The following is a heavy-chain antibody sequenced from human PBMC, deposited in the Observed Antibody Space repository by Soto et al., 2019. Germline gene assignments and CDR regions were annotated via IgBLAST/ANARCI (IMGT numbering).Heavy chain of an antibody. CDR1: GFIFSNFA. Sequence: GGSLRLSCAASGFIFSNFAMAWFRQSPGKGLEWVSIISDGGSTTSYADSVKGRFSIFRDNSKNTLYLQMNSLRADDTALYYCAKYGGPWVHLDHWGQGTLVTGSS. D-gene: IGHD3-10*01. CDR3: AKYGGPWVHLDH. J-gene: IGHJ4*02. V-gene: IGHV3-23*01. CDR2: ISDGGSTT.